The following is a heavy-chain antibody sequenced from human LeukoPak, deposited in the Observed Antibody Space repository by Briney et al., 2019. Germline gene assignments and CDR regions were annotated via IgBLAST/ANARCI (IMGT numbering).Heavy chain of an antibody. V-gene: IGHV1-3*01. CDR1: GHTFTSYA. CDR3: ARDSLPTYYYGSGSYYGYFQH. CDR2: INAGNGNT. D-gene: IGHD3-10*01. J-gene: IGHJ1*01. Sequence: ASVKVSCKASGHTFTSYAMHWVRQAPGQRLEWMGWINAGNGNTKYSQKFQGRVTITRDTSASTAYMELSSLRSEDTAVYYCARDSLPTYYYGSGSYYGYFQHWGQGTLVTVSS.